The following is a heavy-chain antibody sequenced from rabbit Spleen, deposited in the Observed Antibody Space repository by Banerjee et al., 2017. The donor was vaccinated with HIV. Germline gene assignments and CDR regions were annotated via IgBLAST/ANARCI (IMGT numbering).Heavy chain of an antibody. CDR2: IAGSGSGFT. D-gene: IGHD8-1*01. CDR1: GFSFSSNDY. CDR3: ARDTGSSFSSYGMDL. V-gene: IGHV1S45*01. J-gene: IGHJ6*01. Sequence: QEQLVESGGGLVQPEGSLTLTCTASGFSFSSNDYMCWVRQAPGKGLEWISCIAGSGSGFTYSATWAKGRFTCSKTSSTTVTLQMTSLTVADTATYFCARDTGSSFSSYGMDLWGPGTLVTVS.